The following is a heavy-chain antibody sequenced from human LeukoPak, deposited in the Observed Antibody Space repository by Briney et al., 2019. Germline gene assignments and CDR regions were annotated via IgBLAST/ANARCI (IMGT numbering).Heavy chain of an antibody. CDR1: GFTFSSYG. CDR3: ARAPTVLVGYCSSSSCQADY. V-gene: IGHV3-30*02. D-gene: IGHD2-2*01. J-gene: IGHJ4*02. CDR2: IRYDGSNK. Sequence: GGSLRLSCAASGFTFSSYGMHWVRQAPGKGLEWVAFIRYDGSNKYYADSVKGRFTISRDNAENSLYLQMNSLRVEDTAVYYCARAPTVLVGYCSSSSCQADYWGQGTLVTVSS.